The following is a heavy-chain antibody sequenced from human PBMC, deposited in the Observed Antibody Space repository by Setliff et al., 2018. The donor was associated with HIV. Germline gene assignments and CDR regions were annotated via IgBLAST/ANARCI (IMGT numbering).Heavy chain of an antibody. CDR3: AGGFWGGPLFDP. J-gene: IGHJ5*01. D-gene: IGHD3-3*01. CDR2: IYYVGST. Sequence: PSETLSLTCNVFGDSIRSRSFYWAWIRQPPGERPEWIGTIYYVGSTYYNPYLKSRASIFVDTSKNQFSLKLYSVTAADTAVYYCAGGFWGGPLFDPWGRGTLVTVSS. V-gene: IGHV4-39*01. CDR1: GDSIRSRSFY.